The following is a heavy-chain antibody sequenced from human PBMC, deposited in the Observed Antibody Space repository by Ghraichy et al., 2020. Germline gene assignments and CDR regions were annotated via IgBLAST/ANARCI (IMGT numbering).Heavy chain of an antibody. CDR3: ARFSSSGSQNFDY. CDR2: IYYSGST. D-gene: IGHD3-10*01. J-gene: IGHJ4*02. Sequence: SETLSLTCTVSGGSVSSGSYYWSWIRQPPGKGLEWIGYIYYSGSTNYNPSLKSRVTISVDTSKNQFSLKLSSVTAADTAVYYCARFSSSGSQNFDYWGQGTLVTVSS. V-gene: IGHV4-61*01. CDR1: GGSVSSGSYY.